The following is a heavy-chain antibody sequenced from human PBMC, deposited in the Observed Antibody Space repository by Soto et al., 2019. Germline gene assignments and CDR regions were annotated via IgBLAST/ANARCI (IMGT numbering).Heavy chain of an antibody. J-gene: IGHJ5*02. D-gene: IGHD3-16*01. CDR1: GFTFGDYA. CDR2: IRSKAYGGTT. CDR3: AREMGACSDSSCYPGPYDS. V-gene: IGHV3-49*04. Sequence: GGSLRLSCTASGFTFGDYAMSWVRQAPGKGLEWVGFIRSKAYGGTTEYAASVKGRFTISRDDSKSIAYLQMNSLKTEDTAVYYCAREMGACSDSSCYPGPYDSWGQGTLVTVSS.